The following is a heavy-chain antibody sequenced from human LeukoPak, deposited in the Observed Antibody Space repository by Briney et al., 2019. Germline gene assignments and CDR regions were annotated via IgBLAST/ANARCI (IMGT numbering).Heavy chain of an antibody. J-gene: IGHJ2*01. CDR2: INPGGDNT. CDR1: GYTFTNYY. CDR3: ARGGSYDILTGYSGDWYFDL. D-gene: IGHD3-9*01. V-gene: IGHV1-46*01. Sequence: ASVKVSCKASGYTFTNYYIHWVRQAPGQGLEWMGLINPGGDNTDYAQNFQGRVTMTTDTSTSTAYMELRSLRSDDTAVYYCARGGSYDILTGYSGDWYFDLWGRGTLVTVSS.